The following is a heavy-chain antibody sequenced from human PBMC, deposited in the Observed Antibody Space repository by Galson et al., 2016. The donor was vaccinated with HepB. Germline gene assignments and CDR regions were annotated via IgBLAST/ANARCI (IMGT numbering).Heavy chain of an antibody. V-gene: IGHV4-59*01. CDR1: GGSINDYY. J-gene: IGHJ5*02. CDR3: AIERDNWFDP. Sequence: ETLSLTCTVSGGSINDYYWSWIRQSPGKGLEWIGYFYYAGSTNYNPSLRSRVTMSADTSKNQFSLRLTSVTAADTAIYYCAIERDNWFDPWGQGTLVTVSS. CDR2: FYYAGST.